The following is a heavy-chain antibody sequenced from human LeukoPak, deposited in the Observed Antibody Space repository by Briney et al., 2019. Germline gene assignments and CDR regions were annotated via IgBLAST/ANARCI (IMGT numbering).Heavy chain of an antibody. D-gene: IGHD3-10*01. CDR2: ISGSGGST. CDR1: GFTFSTNA. Sequence: GGSLRLSCAASGFTFSTNAMSGVRRAPGKGRDWVSPISGSGGSTYYADSVKGRFTISRDNSKNTLYLQMNSLRAEDTAVYYCAKGVVHYYGSGSYIDYYGMDVWGQGTTVTVSS. CDR3: AKGVVHYYGSGSYIDYYGMDV. V-gene: IGHV3-23*01. J-gene: IGHJ6*02.